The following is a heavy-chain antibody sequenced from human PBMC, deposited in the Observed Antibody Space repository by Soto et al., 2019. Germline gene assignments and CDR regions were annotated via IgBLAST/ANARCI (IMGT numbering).Heavy chain of an antibody. Sequence: QVQLVQSGAEVKKPGASVKVSCKASGYTFTSYGISWVRQAPGQGLEWMGWISAYNGNTNYAQKIQGRVTMTTDTSKSTAYMELRSLRSDDTAVYYCARVAVLRYFDWLNDYWGQGTLVTVSS. CDR2: ISAYNGNT. V-gene: IGHV1-18*01. CDR3: ARVAVLRYFDWLNDY. J-gene: IGHJ4*02. CDR1: GYTFTSYG. D-gene: IGHD3-9*01.